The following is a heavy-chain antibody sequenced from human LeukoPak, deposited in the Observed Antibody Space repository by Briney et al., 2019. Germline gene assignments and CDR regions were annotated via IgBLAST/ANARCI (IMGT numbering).Heavy chain of an antibody. Sequence: ASVKVSCKASGGTFTSYAISWVRHAPRQGLEWMGGIIPIFGTANYAQKFQGRVTITADESTSTAYMELSSLRSEDTAVYYCARGLQIVLFVSAFDIWGQGTMVTVSS. CDR1: GGTFTSYA. D-gene: IGHD2-8*02. V-gene: IGHV1-69*13. CDR3: ARGLQIVLFVSAFDI. CDR2: IIPIFGTA. J-gene: IGHJ3*02.